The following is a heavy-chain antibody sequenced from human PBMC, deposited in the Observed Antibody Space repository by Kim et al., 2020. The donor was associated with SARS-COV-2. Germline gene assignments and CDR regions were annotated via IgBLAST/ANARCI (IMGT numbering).Heavy chain of an antibody. J-gene: IGHJ4*02. CDR1: GGSISRYY. CDR3: ARYSGGYSGYFLRGYSYGPLDY. CDR2: IYYSGST. Sequence: SETLSLTCTVSGGSISRYYWSWIRQPPGKGLEWIGYIYYSGSTNYNPSPKRRVTISVGTSKNQSSLKLSSVTAADTAVYYCARYSGGYSGYFLRGYSYGPLDYWGQGTLVTVSS. D-gene: IGHD5-12*01. V-gene: IGHV4-59*01.